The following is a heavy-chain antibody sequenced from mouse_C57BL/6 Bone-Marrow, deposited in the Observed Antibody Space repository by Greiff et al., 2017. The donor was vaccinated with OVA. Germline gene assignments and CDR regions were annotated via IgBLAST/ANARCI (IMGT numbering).Heavy chain of an antibody. V-gene: IGHV5-17*01. CDR2: ISSGSSTI. CDR3: ARDYDAPFAY. Sequence: EVQVVESGGGLVKPGGSLKLSCAASGFTFSDYGMHWVRQAPEKGLEWVAYISSGSSTIYYADTVKGRFTISRDNAKNTLFLQMTSLRSEDTAMYYCARDYDAPFAYWGQGTLVTVSA. CDR1: GFTFSDYG. J-gene: IGHJ3*01. D-gene: IGHD2-4*01.